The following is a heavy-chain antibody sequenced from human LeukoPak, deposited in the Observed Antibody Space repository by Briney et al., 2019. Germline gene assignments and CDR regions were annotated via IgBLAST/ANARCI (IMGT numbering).Heavy chain of an antibody. D-gene: IGHD1-1*01. CDR1: GYTFTIYS. CDR2: INTNTGNP. Sequence: GASVKVSCKASGYTFTIYSINWVRQAPGQGLEWMGWINTNTGNPTYAQGFTGRFVFSLDTSVNTAYLQISSLKAEDTAVYYCARGRIPTTPSLWGQGTLVTVSS. V-gene: IGHV7-4-1*02. CDR3: ARGRIPTTPSL. J-gene: IGHJ4*02.